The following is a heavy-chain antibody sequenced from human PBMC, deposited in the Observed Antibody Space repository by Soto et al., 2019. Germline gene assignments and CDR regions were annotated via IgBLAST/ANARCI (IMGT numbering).Heavy chain of an antibody. CDR1: GFTFSSYA. CDR2: ISGSGGST. J-gene: IGHJ4*02. V-gene: IGHV3-23*01. D-gene: IGHD3-3*01. Sequence: EVQLLESGGGLVQPGGSLRLSCAASGFTFSSYAMSWVRQAPGKGLEWVSAISGSGGSTDYADSVKGRFPISRDNSKNTLCPQMNSLRAEDTALYYCAIDLVSIFGVAPDYWGQGALVTVSS. CDR3: AIDLVSIFGVAPDY.